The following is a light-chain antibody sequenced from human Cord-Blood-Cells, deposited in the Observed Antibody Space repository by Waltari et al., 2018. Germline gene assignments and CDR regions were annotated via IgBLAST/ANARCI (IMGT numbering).Light chain of an antibody. V-gene: IGLV2-14*01. CDR1: SSDVGGYNY. Sequence: QSALTQPASVSGSPGQSITISCTGTSSDVGGYNYVSWYQQHQGKAPKLMIYDVSNRPSGVSNRFSGSKSGNTASLTISGLQAEDEADYYCSSYTSSSTFYVFGTGTKVTVL. CDR2: DVS. CDR3: SSYTSSSTFYV. J-gene: IGLJ1*01.